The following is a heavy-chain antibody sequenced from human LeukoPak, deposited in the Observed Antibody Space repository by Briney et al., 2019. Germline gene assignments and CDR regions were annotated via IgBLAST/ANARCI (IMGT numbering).Heavy chain of an antibody. CDR1: GFTFSSYD. Sequence: GGSLRLSCAASGFTFSSYDMHWVRQATGKGLEWVSAIGTAGDTYYPGSVKGRFTISRENAKNSLYLQMNSLRAGDTAVYYCAKDRVTAAGYYFDYWGQGTLVTVSS. CDR2: IGTAGDT. D-gene: IGHD6-13*01. V-gene: IGHV3-13*01. CDR3: AKDRVTAAGYYFDY. J-gene: IGHJ4*02.